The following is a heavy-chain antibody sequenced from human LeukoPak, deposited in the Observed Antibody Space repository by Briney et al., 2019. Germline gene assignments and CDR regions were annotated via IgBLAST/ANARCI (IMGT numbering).Heavy chain of an antibody. J-gene: IGHJ5*02. CDR1: GGSFSGYY. D-gene: IGHD1-1*01. CDR2: INHSGST. V-gene: IGHV4-34*01. CDR3: ARGPGTSP. Sequence: SETLSLTCAVYGGSFSGYYWSWIRQPPGKGLEWIGEINHSGSTNYNPSLKSRVTISVDTSKNRFSLKLTSVTAADTAVYYCARGPGTSPWGQGTLVTVSS.